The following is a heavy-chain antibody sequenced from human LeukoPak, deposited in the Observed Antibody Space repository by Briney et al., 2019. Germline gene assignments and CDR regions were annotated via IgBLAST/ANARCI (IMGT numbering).Heavy chain of an antibody. CDR3: ARGQYGPPDY. D-gene: IGHD2/OR15-2a*01. CDR2: IHYSGST. J-gene: IGHJ4*02. Sequence: PSETLSLTCTVSGGSISSYYWSWIRQPPGKGLEWIGYIHYSGSTSYNPSLKSRVTISVDTSKNQFSLKLSSVTAADTAVYYCARGQYGPPDYWGQGTLVTVSS. V-gene: IGHV4-59*01. CDR1: GGSISSYY.